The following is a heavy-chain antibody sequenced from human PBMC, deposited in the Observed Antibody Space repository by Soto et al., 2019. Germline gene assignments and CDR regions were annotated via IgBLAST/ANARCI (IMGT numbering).Heavy chain of an antibody. CDR3: ARAVGPFDY. CDR2: IWYDGSNK. CDR1: GFAFSTYG. J-gene: IGHJ4*02. Sequence: QVQLVESGGGVVQPGRSLRLSCAASGFAFSTYGMHWVRQAPGKGLDWVAVIWYDGSNKYYADSVKGRFTISRDNSQNTLFLQMNSLRAEDTAVYYCARAVGPFDYWGQGTLVTVSS. V-gene: IGHV3-33*01.